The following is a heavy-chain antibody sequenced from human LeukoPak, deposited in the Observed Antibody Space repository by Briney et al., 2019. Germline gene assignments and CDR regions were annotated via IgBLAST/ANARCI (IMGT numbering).Heavy chain of an antibody. Sequence: PSETLSLTCTVSGGSISSSSYYWGWIRQPPGKGLEWIGSIYYSGSTYYNPSLKSRVTISVDTSKNQFSLKLSSVTAADTAVYYCATVVGDILTGYEDDAFDIWGQGTMVTVSS. V-gene: IGHV4-39*01. CDR2: IYYSGST. D-gene: IGHD3-9*01. CDR3: ATVVGDILTGYEDDAFDI. J-gene: IGHJ3*02. CDR1: GGSISSSSYY.